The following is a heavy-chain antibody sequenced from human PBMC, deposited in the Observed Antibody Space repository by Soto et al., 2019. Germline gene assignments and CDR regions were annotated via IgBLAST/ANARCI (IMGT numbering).Heavy chain of an antibody. CDR3: ARGYSYTQPVFDY. CDR2: IYSSGST. V-gene: IGHV3-23*05. CDR1: GFTFSSYA. Sequence: GGSLRLSCAASGFTFSSYAMSWVRQAPGKGLEWVSFIYSSGSTYYADSVKGRFTISRDNFKNTLYLQMNSLRAEDTAVYYCARGYSYTQPVFDYWGLGTLVTAPQ. D-gene: IGHD5-18*01. J-gene: IGHJ4*02.